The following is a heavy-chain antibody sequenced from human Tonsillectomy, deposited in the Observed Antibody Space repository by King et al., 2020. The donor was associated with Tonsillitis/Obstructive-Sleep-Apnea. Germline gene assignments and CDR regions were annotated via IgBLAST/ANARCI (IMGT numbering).Heavy chain of an antibody. V-gene: IGHV5-51*01. J-gene: IGHJ6*03. CDR3: ARQSWSGGFSATSYSYSHYLAV. CDR1: GYRFSSYW. CDR2: IYPGDSNT. Sequence: VQLVQSGAEVKKPGESLKISCKGSGYRFSSYWIGWVRQMPGKGLEWMGIIYPGDSNTRYSPSFQGQVTISADKSINTAYLQWSSLKASDTAIYYCARQSWSGGFSATSYSYSHYLAVWGKGTTVPVS. D-gene: IGHD3-16*01.